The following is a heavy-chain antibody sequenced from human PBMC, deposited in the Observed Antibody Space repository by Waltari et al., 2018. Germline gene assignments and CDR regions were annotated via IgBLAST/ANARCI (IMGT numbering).Heavy chain of an antibody. CDR1: GGSFSGYY. D-gene: IGHD6-19*01. J-gene: IGHJ4*02. Sequence: QVQLQQWGAGLLKPSETLSLTCAVYGGSFSGYYWRWIRQPPGKGLEWIGEINHSGSTNYNPSLKSRVTISVDTSKNQFSLKLSSVTAADTAVYYCARVTRWSSGWVTRGYFDYWGQGTLVTVSS. V-gene: IGHV4-34*01. CDR3: ARVTRWSSGWVTRGYFDY. CDR2: INHSGST.